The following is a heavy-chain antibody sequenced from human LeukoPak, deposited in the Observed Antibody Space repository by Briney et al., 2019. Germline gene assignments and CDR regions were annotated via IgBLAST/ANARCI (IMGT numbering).Heavy chain of an antibody. J-gene: IGHJ6*03. Sequence: GASVKVSCKASGYTFTGYYMHWVRQAPGQGLEWMGWINPNSGGTNYAQKFQGRVTMTRDTSISTAYMELSRLRSDDTAVYYCARGGGGQQWLEIYYYYYMDVWGKGTTVTVSS. D-gene: IGHD6-19*01. CDR3: ARGGGGQQWLEIYYYYYMDV. V-gene: IGHV1-2*02. CDR1: GYTFTGYY. CDR2: INPNSGGT.